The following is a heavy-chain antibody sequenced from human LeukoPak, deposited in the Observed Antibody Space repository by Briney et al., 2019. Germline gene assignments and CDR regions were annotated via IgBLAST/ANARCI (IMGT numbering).Heavy chain of an antibody. D-gene: IGHD6-13*01. V-gene: IGHV3-48*01. CDR3: ARAHSGYSSSWYSAEYFQH. CDR1: GFTFSSYR. CDR2: ISSSSSTI. J-gene: IGHJ1*01. Sequence: GGSLRLSCAASGFTFSSYRMTWVRQAPGKGLEWVSYISSSSSTIYYADSVKGRFTISRDNAKNSLYLQMNSLRAEDTAVYYCARAHSGYSSSWYSAEYFQHWGQGTLVTVSS.